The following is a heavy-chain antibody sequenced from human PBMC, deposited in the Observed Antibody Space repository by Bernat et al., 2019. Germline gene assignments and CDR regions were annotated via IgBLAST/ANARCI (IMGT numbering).Heavy chain of an antibody. CDR2: ISNAGGTI. J-gene: IGHJ4*02. CDR3: AARHCSNGVCQFDD. V-gene: IGHV3-21*01. Sequence: VQLVESGGGVVQPGRSLRLSCAASGFTFSSYGMHWVRQAPGKGLEWVSSISNAGGTIYYADSVRGRFTISRDNAENSLFLQMNSLRAEDTAVYYCAARHCSNGVCQFDDWGQGTLVTVSS. D-gene: IGHD2-8*01. CDR1: GFTFSSYG.